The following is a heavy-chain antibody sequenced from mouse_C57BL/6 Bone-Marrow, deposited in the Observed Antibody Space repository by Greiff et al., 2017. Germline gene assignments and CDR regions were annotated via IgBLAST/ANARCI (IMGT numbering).Heavy chain of an antibody. Sequence: EVKVVESGAELVRPGSSVKMSCKTSGYTFTSYGINWVKQRPGQGLEWIGYIYIGNGYTEYNEKFKGKATLTSDTSSSTAYMQLSSLTSEDSAIYFCARGEVCDSLYAMDYWGQGTSVTVSS. CDR3: ARGEVCDSLYAMDY. D-gene: IGHD2-4*01. J-gene: IGHJ4*01. V-gene: IGHV1-58*01. CDR2: IYIGNGYT. CDR1: GYTFTSYG.